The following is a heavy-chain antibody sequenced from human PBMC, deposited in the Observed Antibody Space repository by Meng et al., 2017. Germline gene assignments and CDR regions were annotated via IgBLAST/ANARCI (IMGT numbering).Heavy chain of an antibody. D-gene: IGHD3-9*01. Sequence: VQPVQTWWEPRNPAPSCQVSARASAYTLALYGIGWVRQDPGEVIEWMGWITAYNGNTIYAQQLQGRVPMTTAPSTSTAYLDLRSLRSDETAVNSWAADILTHFDYWGQGTLVTVSS. V-gene: IGHV1-18*01. J-gene: IGHJ4*02. CDR1: AYTLALYG. CDR2: ITAYNGNT. CDR3: AADILTHFDY.